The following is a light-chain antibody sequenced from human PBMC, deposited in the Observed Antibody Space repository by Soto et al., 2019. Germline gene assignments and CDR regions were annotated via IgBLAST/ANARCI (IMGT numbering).Light chain of an antibody. V-gene: IGKV1-39*01. CDR1: QNIGVY. CDR2: AAS. J-gene: IGKJ1*01. CDR3: HQTAANPWT. Sequence: DIPITQSPSALSVTVGDRVPLTCRASQNIGVYLNWYQKKPGKAPELLIHAASSLQSGVPSTFSGSGSGTDFALTISSLQPEDFATYYCHQTAANPWTFAQGTKVDI.